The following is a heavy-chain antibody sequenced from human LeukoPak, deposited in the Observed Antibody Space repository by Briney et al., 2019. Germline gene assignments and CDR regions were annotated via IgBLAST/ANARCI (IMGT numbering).Heavy chain of an antibody. J-gene: IGHJ4*02. Sequence: GESLKISCKGFGYSFSSYWIGWVRQMPGKGLECMGIIYPDDSDTRYSPAFQGQVSISADKSTNTAYLQWSSLKAPDTAMYYCARRPAGAAGLYFDYWGQGALVTVSS. CDR1: GYSFSSYW. D-gene: IGHD6-19*01. V-gene: IGHV5-51*01. CDR2: IYPDDSDT. CDR3: ARRPAGAAGLYFDY.